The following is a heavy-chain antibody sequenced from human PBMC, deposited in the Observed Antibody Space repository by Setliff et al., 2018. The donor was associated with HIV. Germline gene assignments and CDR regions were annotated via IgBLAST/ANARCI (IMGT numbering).Heavy chain of an antibody. CDR3: ARDTALRGDYDGP. J-gene: IGHJ4*02. D-gene: IGHD4-17*01. Sequence: SETLSLTCAVYGGSFSGYYWSWIRQPPGKGLEWIGEINHIGTTNYNPSLKSPVTISVDTSKNQFSLKRSSFTAADTAVYYCARDTALRGDYDGPWGQGTLVTVSS. CDR2: INHIGTT. V-gene: IGHV4-34*01. CDR1: GGSFSGYY.